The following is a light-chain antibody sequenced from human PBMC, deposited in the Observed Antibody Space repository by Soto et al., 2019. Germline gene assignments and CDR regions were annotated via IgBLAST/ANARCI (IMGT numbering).Light chain of an antibody. J-gene: IGKJ2*01. CDR1: QDISNY. CDR2: DAS. CDR3: QQYDNLPYT. V-gene: IGKV1-33*01. Sequence: DIQMTQSPSSLSASVGDRVTITCQASQDISNYLNWYQQKPGKAPKLLIYDASNLETGVPSRFSGSGYGTDFTFAISSLQPDDIATYYCQQYDNLPYTFGQGTKLEIK.